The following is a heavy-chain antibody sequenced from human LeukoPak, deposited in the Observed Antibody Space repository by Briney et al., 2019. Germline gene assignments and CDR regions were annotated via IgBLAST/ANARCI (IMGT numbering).Heavy chain of an antibody. CDR3: AKEGHHSGPYVDY. CDR1: GFTFSSCA. D-gene: IGHD3-10*01. V-gene: IGHV3-23*01. J-gene: IGHJ4*02. CDR2: VRGSGDIT. Sequence: TGGSLRLSCAASGFTFSSCAMSWVRQAPGKGLEWVSAVRGSGDITYYADSVKGRFTISRDNSKNTLYLQMNSLRAEDTAVYYCAKEGHHSGPYVDYWGQGTLVTVSS.